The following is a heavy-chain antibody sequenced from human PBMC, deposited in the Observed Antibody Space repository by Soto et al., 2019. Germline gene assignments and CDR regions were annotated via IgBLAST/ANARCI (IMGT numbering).Heavy chain of an antibody. Sequence: PSETLSLTCTVSGGSISSSPYFWGWIRQPPGRGLEWIGSIDYRGTTYYNASLKSRVTLSLDTSKNQFSLKVNSLTAADTAVYFCSRRAPEGFDPWGPGTLVTVSS. CDR3: SRRAPEGFDP. V-gene: IGHV4-39*01. CDR1: GGSISSSPYF. CDR2: IDYRGTT. J-gene: IGHJ5*02.